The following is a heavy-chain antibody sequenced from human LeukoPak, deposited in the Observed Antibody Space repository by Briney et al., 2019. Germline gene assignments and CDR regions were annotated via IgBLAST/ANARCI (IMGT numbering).Heavy chain of an antibody. CDR2: MRYDGSDK. CDR3: AKLPNVLTGYYFDY. D-gene: IGHD3-9*01. J-gene: IGHJ4*02. CDR1: GFTFSDYG. V-gene: IGHV3-30*02. Sequence: PGGSLRLSCAASGFTFSDYGMHWVRQAPGKGLVWVAFMRYDGSDKYYADSVKGRFTISRDNSKNTLYLQMNSLRAEDTAMYYCAKLPNVLTGYYFDYWGQGTLVTVSS.